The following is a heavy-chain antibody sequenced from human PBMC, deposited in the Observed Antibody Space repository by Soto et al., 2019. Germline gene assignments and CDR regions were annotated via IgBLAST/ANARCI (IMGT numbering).Heavy chain of an antibody. CDR2: INPNSGGT. CDR1: GYTFTSYG. J-gene: IGHJ6*02. Sequence: ASVKVSCKASGYTFTSYGISWVRQAPGQGLEWMGWINPNSGGTNYAQKFQGRVTMTRDTSISTAYMELSRLRSDDTAVYYCARASLVSGRYYYYGMDVWGQGTTVTVSS. V-gene: IGHV1-2*02. D-gene: IGHD2-2*01. CDR3: ARASLVSGRYYYYGMDV.